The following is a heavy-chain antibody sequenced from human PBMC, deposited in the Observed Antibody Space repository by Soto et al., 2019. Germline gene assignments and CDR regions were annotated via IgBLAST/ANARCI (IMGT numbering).Heavy chain of an antibody. CDR1: GGSVTNSSYY. CDR3: VSQRTTVPTQAYFDY. Sequence: LSLTCTVSGGSVTNSSYYWGWIRQSPGKGLEWIGSVYYRGRSYSKSSVKSRATISVDTSKNRFSLSLNSVTASDTAVYFCVSQRTTVPTQAYFDYWGPGALVTVSS. CDR2: VYYRGRS. D-gene: IGHD4-17*01. J-gene: IGHJ4*02. V-gene: IGHV4-39*01.